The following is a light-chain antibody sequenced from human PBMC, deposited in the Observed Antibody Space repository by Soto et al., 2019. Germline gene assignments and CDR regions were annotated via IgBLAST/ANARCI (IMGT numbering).Light chain of an antibody. V-gene: IGKV1-27*01. Sequence: DIPMTQSPSSLSSTDGNRVTITCRASLPISNYLAWYQQKPGKIPNLLIYAASTLQAGFPSRFSGSGSGTDFTLTISSLQPEDLATYYCKLAKSLPPNLGPGTKVDIK. CDR3: KLAKSLPPN. CDR2: AAS. J-gene: IGKJ3*01. CDR1: LPISNY.